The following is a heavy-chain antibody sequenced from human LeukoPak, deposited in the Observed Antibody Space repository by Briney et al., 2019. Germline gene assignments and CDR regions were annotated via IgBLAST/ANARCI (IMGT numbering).Heavy chain of an antibody. V-gene: IGHV3-74*01. CDR2: INSDGSST. J-gene: IGHJ4*02. CDR3: ANSLRYFDWLLSLDY. CDR1: GFTFSSYW. Sequence: GGSLRLSCAASGFTFSSYWMHWVRQAPGKGLVWVSRINSDGSSTSYADSVKGRFTISRDNAKSTLYLQMNSLRAEDTAVYYCANSLRYFDWLLSLDYWGQGTLVTVSS. D-gene: IGHD3-9*01.